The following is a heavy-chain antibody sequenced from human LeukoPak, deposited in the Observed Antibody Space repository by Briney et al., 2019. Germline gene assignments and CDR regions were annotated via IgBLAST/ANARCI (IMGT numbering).Heavy chain of an antibody. Sequence: SETLSLTCAVSGGSISSGGYSWRWIRQPPGKGLEWIGYIYHSGSTYYNPSLKSRVTISVDRSKNQFSLKLSSVTAADTAVYYCARNPYGDYGYFDLWGRGTLVTVSS. CDR2: IYHSGST. CDR3: ARNPYGDYGYFDL. CDR1: GGSISSGGYS. D-gene: IGHD4-17*01. V-gene: IGHV4-30-2*01. J-gene: IGHJ2*01.